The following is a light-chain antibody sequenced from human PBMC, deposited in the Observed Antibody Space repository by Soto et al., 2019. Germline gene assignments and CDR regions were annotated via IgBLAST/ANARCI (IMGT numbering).Light chain of an antibody. CDR1: QSVSSH. J-gene: IGKJ1*01. CDR2: DAS. V-gene: IGKV3-15*01. CDR3: QQYNDWPPGT. Sequence: IVITQSPATLSVSPGERATLSCRASQSVSSHLAWYQQKPDQAPRLLIYDASTRATGIPGRFSGGGSGTEFTLTISSLRSEDFAVYYCQQYNDWPPGTFGQGTRVEIK.